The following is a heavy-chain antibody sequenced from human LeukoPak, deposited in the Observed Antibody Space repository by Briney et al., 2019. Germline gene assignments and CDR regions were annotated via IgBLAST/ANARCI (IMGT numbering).Heavy chain of an antibody. CDR3: AKSPKYGYYYDSSGYYSHYFDY. D-gene: IGHD3-22*01. CDR1: GFTFSSYA. Sequence: PGGSLRLSCAASGFTFSSYAMSWVRQAPGKGLEWVSAISGSGGSTYYADSVKGRFTISRDNSKNTLYLQMNSLRAEDTAVYYCAKSPKYGYYYDSSGYYSHYFDYWGQGTLVTVSS. CDR2: ISGSGGST. V-gene: IGHV3-23*01. J-gene: IGHJ4*02.